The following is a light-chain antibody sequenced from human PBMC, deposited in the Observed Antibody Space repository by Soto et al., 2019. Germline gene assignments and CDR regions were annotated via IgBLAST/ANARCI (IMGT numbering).Light chain of an antibody. J-gene: IGKJ1*01. CDR3: QQYYSYPWT. CDR2: AAS. V-gene: IGKV1-8*01. Sequence: AIRMTQSPSSFSASTGDRVTITCRASQHISSYLAWYQQKPGKAPKLLIYAASTLQSGVPSRFSGSGSGTDFTLTISCLQSEDFATYYCQQYYSYPWTFGQGTKVEIK. CDR1: QHISSY.